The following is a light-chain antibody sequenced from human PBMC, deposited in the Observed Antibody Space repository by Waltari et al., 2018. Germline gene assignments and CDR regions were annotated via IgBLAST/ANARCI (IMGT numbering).Light chain of an antibody. Sequence: SYELTQPSSVSVSPGQTARITCSGHVVAKKYARWFQQMPGQAPVLVIYKDTERPSGIPERFSGSTSGTTVTLTGSGAQVEDEADYYCYSAADNNRLVFGGGTKLTVL. V-gene: IGLV3-27*01. CDR3: YSAADNNRLV. J-gene: IGLJ2*01. CDR1: VVAKKY. CDR2: KDT.